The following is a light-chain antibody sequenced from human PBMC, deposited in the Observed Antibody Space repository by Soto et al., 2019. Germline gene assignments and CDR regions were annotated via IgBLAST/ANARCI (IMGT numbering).Light chain of an antibody. Sequence: IQMTHSPSTLSASVGDRVTITCRASQSISSWLAWYQQKPGKAPKLLIYKASSLESGVPSRFSGSGSGTEFTLTISSLQPDDFATYYCQQYNSYSRTFG. J-gene: IGKJ1*01. CDR2: KAS. CDR3: QQYNSYSRT. CDR1: QSISSW. V-gene: IGKV1-5*03.